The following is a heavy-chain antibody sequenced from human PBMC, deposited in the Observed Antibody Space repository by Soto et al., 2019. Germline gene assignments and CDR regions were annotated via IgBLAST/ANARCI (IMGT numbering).Heavy chain of an antibody. CDR1: GFTFSSYG. J-gene: IGHJ3*02. V-gene: IGHV3-33*01. D-gene: IGHD3-22*01. CDR3: ARDRDYYDSSGYYPDAFDI. Sequence: GESLKISCAASGFTFSSYGMHWVRQAPGKGLEWVAVIWYDGSNKYYADSVKGRFTISRDNSKNTLYLQMNSLRAEDTAVYYCARDRDYYDSSGYYPDAFDIWGQGTMVTVSS. CDR2: IWYDGSNK.